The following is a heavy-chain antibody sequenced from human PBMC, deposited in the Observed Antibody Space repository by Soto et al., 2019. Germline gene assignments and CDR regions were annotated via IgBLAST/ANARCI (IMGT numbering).Heavy chain of an antibody. V-gene: IGHV1-18*01. CDR3: ARWGDEWLRLKDDYYYMDV. D-gene: IGHD5-12*01. CDR2: ISAYNGNT. Sequence: GASVKVSCKASGDTFTSYCISWVRQAPGQGLEWMGWISAYNGNTNYAQKLQGRVTMTTDTSTSTAYMELRSLRSDDTAVYYCARWGDEWLRLKDDYYYMDVWGKGTTVTVSS. J-gene: IGHJ6*03. CDR1: GDTFTSYC.